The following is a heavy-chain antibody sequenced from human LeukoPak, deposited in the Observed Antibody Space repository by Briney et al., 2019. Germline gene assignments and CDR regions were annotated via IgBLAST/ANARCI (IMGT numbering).Heavy chain of an antibody. CDR1: GGSFSVYY. CDR3: ARMTYYDFWSGYYTPFSFDY. D-gene: IGHD3-3*01. V-gene: IGHV4-34*01. CDR2: INHSGGA. J-gene: IGHJ4*02. Sequence: SETLSLTCAVYGGSFSVYYWSWIRQPPGKGLEWIGEINHSGGANYNPSLKSRVTISVDTSKNQFSLKLSSVTAADTAVYYCARMTYYDFWSGYYTPFSFDYWGQGTLVTVSS.